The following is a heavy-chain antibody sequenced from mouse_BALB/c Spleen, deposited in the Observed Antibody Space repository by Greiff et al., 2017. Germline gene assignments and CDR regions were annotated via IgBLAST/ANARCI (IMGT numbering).Heavy chain of an antibody. Sequence: QVQLQQSGAELVRPGASVKLSCKALGYTFTDYEMHWVKQTPVNGLEWIGAINRGSGCTAYNPKFKGKATLTADKSTSTAYMELSSLTSEDSAVYYCTRAPDGNYAMDYWGPGTSVTVSS. CDR1: GYTFTDYE. D-gene: IGHD2-3*01. CDR3: TRAPDGNYAMDY. J-gene: IGHJ4*01. V-gene: IGHV1-15*01. CDR2: INRGSGCT.